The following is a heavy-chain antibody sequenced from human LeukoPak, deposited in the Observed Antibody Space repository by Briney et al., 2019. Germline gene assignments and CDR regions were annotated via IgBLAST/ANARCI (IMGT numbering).Heavy chain of an antibody. CDR3: ARVGYNWNDVYFFDY. Sequence: GGSLRFSCAASGFSFSSYSMNWVRQAPGKGLEWVSSINSRGTYIYYADSLKGRFTISRDNAENSLHLQMNSLRAEDTAVYYCARVGYNWNDVYFFDYWGQGTLVTVSS. CDR1: GFSFSSYS. V-gene: IGHV3-21*01. J-gene: IGHJ4*02. CDR2: INSRGTYI. D-gene: IGHD1-1*01.